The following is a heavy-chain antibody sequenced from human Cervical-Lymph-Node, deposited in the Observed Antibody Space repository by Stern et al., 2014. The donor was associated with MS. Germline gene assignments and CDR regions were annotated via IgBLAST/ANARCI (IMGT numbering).Heavy chain of an antibody. D-gene: IGHD1-20*01. CDR1: GGTFSSSYA. Sequence: QDQLVESGAEVKKPGSSMNVSCKTSGGTFSSSYAITWMRQAPGQGLEWMGRIIPILGLANDAQKFQGRVIITADKSTSTTYMELTSLSSEDTAVYYCARGVVSNRAGGGGHNLFDPWGQGTLLTVSS. V-gene: IGHV1-69*04. J-gene: IGHJ5*02. CDR2: IIPILGLA. CDR3: ARGVVSNRAGGGGHNLFDP.